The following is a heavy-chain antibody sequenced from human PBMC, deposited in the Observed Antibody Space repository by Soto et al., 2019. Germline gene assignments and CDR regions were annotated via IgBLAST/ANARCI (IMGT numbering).Heavy chain of an antibody. CDR3: ARELERLYCYYRMDV. D-gene: IGHD1-1*01. V-gene: IGHV1-18*01. Sequence: ASVKVSCKASGYTFTSYGMRWVRQAPGQELERMGWISAYNGNTNYAQKLQGRVTMTTDTSTSTAYMELRSLRSDDTAVYYCARELERLYCYYRMDVWGQGTAVTVSS. CDR2: ISAYNGNT. J-gene: IGHJ6*02. CDR1: GYTFTSYG.